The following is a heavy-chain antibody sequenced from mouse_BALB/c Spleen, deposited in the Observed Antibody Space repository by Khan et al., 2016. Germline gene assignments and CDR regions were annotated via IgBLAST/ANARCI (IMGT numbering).Heavy chain of an antibody. D-gene: IGHD2-12*01. Sequence: VQLQQSGPELVKPGASVKISCKASGYTFTDYNMHWVKQSHGKSLEWIGYIYPYNGGTGYNQKFKSKATLTVDNSSSTAYMELRSLTSEDSAVSYCARKIRRCYCAVDYWGQGTSVTVS. V-gene: IGHV1S29*02. CDR3: ARKIRRCYCAVDY. CDR1: GYTFTDYN. J-gene: IGHJ4*01. CDR2: IYPYNGGT.